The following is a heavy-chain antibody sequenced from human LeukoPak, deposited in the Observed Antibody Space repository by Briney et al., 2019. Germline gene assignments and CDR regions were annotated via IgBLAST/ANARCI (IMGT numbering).Heavy chain of an antibody. V-gene: IGHV3-23*01. J-gene: IGHJ3*02. CDR2: ISGGSGGT. CDR1: GFTFSSYA. CDR3: AKDYSTEPVDAFDI. D-gene: IGHD2-21*01. Sequence: GGSLRLSCAASGFTFSSYAMTWVRQAPGKGLEWVSAISGGSGGTYYADSVKGRFTISRDNSKNTLYLQMNSLRAEDTAVYYCAKDYSTEPVDAFDIWGQGTMVTVSS.